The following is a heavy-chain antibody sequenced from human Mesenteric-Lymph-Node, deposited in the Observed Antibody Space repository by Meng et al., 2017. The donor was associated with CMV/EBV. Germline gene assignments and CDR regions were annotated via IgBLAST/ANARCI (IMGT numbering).Heavy chain of an antibody. J-gene: IGHJ6*02. Sequence: GESLKISCAAPGFTFDDYGMSWVRQAPGKGLEWVSGINWNGGSTGYADSVKGRFTISRDNAKNSLYLQMNSLRAEDTALYYCARDGVSSDYYYYGMDVWGQGTTVTVSS. CDR1: GFTFDDYG. CDR2: INWNGGST. CDR3: ARDGVSSDYYYYGMDV. D-gene: IGHD3-10*01. V-gene: IGHV3-20*04.